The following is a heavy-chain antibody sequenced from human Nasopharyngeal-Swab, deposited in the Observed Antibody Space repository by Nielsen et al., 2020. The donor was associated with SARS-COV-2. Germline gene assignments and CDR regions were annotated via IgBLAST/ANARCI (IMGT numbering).Heavy chain of an antibody. CDR3: ARGLAAAPYYYYMDV. CDR1: GFTFSSYS. V-gene: IGHV3-21*01. D-gene: IGHD6-25*01. Sequence: GESLKISCAASGFTFSSYSMNWVRQAPGKGLEWVSSISSSSSYIYYADSVKGRFTISRDNSKNTLYLQMNSLRAEDTAVYYCARGLAAAPYYYYMDVWGKGTTVTVSS. CDR2: ISSSSSYI. J-gene: IGHJ6*03.